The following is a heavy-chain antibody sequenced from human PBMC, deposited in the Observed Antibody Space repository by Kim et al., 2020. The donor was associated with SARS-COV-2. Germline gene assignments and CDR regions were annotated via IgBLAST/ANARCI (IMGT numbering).Heavy chain of an antibody. V-gene: IGHV3-21*01. CDR1: GFTFSSYS. D-gene: IGHD3-3*01. CDR3: ARGILGFLEWSPGTEYYYGMDV. J-gene: IGHJ6*02. Sequence: GGSLRLSCAASGFTFSSYSMNWVRQAPGKGLEWVSSISSSSSYIYYADSVKGRFTISRDNAKNSLYLQMNSLRAEDTAVYYCARGILGFLEWSPGTEYYYGMDVWGQGTTVTVSS. CDR2: ISSSSSYI.